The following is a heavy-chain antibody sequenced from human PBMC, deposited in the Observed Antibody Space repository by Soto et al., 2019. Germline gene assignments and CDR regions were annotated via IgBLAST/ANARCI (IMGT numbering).Heavy chain of an antibody. D-gene: IGHD2-2*01. J-gene: IGHJ5*02. CDR2: ISSSSSYT. V-gene: IGHV3-11*06. Sequence: GGSLRLSCAASGFTFSDYYMSWIRQAPGKGLEWVSYISSSSSYTNYADSVKGRFTISRDNAKNSLYLQMNSLRAEDTAVYYCAGDSGIVPAAYNWFDPWGQGTLVTVSS. CDR1: GFTFSDYY. CDR3: AGDSGIVPAAYNWFDP.